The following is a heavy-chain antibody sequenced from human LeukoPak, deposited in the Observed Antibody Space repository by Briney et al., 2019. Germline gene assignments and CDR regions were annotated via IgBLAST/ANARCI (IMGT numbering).Heavy chain of an antibody. Sequence: GGSLRLSCTASGFTFGDYAMSWVRQAPGKGLEWVSYISSSGSTIYYADSVKGRFTISRDNSKNTLYLQMNSLRAEDTAVYYCAKDGGEYYDILTGYYPRLYYMDVWGKGTTVTISS. CDR3: AKDGGEYYDILTGYYPRLYYMDV. V-gene: IGHV3-23*01. J-gene: IGHJ6*03. D-gene: IGHD3-9*01. CDR1: GFTFGDYA. CDR2: ISSSGSTI.